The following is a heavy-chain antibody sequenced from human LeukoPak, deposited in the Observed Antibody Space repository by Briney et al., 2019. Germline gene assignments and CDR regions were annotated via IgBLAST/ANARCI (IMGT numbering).Heavy chain of an antibody. J-gene: IGHJ3*02. CDR1: GGSISSYY. CDR2: IYYSGST. V-gene: IGHV4-59*01. Sequence: SETLSLTCTVSGGSISSYYWSWIRQPPGKGLEWIGYIYYSGSTNYNPSLKSRVTISVDTSKNQFSLKLSSVTAADTAVYYCARDLIIWGASLLGAFDIWSQGTMVTVSS. D-gene: IGHD3-16*01. CDR3: ARDLIIWGASLLGAFDI.